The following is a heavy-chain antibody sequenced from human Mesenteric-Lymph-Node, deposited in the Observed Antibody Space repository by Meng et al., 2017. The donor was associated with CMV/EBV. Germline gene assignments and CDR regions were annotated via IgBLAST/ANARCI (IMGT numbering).Heavy chain of an antibody. J-gene: IGHJ6*02. CDR1: GGSISSGGYY. CDR3: ARDRLAAAGDYYYGMDV. CDR2: IYYSGST. D-gene: IGHD6-13*01. Sequence: SETLSLTCTVSGGSISSGGYYWSWIRQHPGKGLEWIGYIYYSGSTYYNPSLKSRVTISVDTSKNQFSLKLSSVTAADTAVYYCARDRLAAAGDYYYGMDVWGQGTTVTVSS. V-gene: IGHV4-31*03.